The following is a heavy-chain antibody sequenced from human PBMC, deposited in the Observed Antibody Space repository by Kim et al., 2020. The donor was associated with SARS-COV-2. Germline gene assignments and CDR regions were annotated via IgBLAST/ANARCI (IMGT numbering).Heavy chain of an antibody. CDR2: MNPNTANT. Sequence: ASVKVSCKASGYTFNTYDLSWVRQATGQGLEWMGYMNPNTANTAYAQKFQGRVTMTRNTSISTAYMELSSLTSEDTAVYYCARAGYCSGGTCYTWSDYWG. J-gene: IGHJ4*01. CDR3: ARAGYCSGGTCYTWSDY. D-gene: IGHD2-15*01. V-gene: IGHV1-8*01. CDR1: GYTFNTYD.